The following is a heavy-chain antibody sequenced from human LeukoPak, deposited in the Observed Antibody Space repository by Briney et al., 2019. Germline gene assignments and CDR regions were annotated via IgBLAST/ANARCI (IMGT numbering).Heavy chain of an antibody. J-gene: IGHJ3*02. CDR1: GFTFSSYW. V-gene: IGHV3-7*01. CDR2: IKGDGSAY. Sequence: GGSLRLSCVASGFTFSSYWMTWVRQAPGKGLEWVANIKGDGSAYHYVDSVQGRFIISRDNAKNSLYLQMNSLRAEDTAVYYCARDRNYCDGSRCYDAFDIWGQGTMVTVSS. CDR3: ARDRNYCDGSRCYDAFDI. D-gene: IGHD3-22*01.